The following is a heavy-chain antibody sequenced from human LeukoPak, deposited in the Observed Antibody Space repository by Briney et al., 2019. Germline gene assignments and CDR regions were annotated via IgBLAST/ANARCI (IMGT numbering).Heavy chain of an antibody. CDR3: AKWAGSGEQTQRYVGPFDS. CDR2: INSDGGDT. D-gene: IGHD1/OR15-1a*01. J-gene: IGHJ4*02. V-gene: IGHV3-23*01. Sequence: GGSLRLSCAASGFTFGNWAITWVRQAPGKGLEWVSSINSDGGDTYYGDSVKGRFTVSRDNSKNTLYLEINRLRVEDTAVYYCAKWAGSGEQTQRYVGPFDSWGQGTLVTVSS. CDR1: GFTFGNWA.